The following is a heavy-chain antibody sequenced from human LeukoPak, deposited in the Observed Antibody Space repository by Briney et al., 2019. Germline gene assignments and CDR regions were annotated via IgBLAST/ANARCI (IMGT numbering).Heavy chain of an antibody. V-gene: IGHV4-59*12. J-gene: IGHJ3*02. CDR1: GGSISNYY. D-gene: IGHD3-3*01. CDR3: ARDLTVFGVVTYRPYAFDI. Sequence: SETLSLTCTVSGGSISNYYWSWIRQSPGKGLEWIGYIYYSGSTNYNPSLKSRVTMSVDTSKNQFSLKLSSVTAADTAVYYCARDLTVFGVVTYRPYAFDIWGQGTMVTVSS. CDR2: IYYSGST.